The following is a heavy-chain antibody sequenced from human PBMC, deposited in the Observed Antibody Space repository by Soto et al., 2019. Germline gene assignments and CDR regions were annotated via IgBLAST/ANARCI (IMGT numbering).Heavy chain of an antibody. CDR3: ASSMIVVVISAFDI. Sequence: SVKVSCKASGGTFSSYAISWVLQAPGQGLEWMGGIIPIFGTANYAQKFQGRVTITADESTSTAYMELSSLRSEDTAVYYCASSMIVVVISAFDIWGQGTMVTVSS. D-gene: IGHD3-22*01. V-gene: IGHV1-69*13. CDR1: GGTFSSYA. CDR2: IIPIFGTA. J-gene: IGHJ3*02.